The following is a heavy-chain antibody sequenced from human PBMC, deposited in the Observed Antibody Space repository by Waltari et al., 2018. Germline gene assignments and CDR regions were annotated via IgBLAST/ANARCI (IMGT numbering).Heavy chain of an antibody. J-gene: IGHJ4*02. CDR3: ARDDADSSNFGGF. Sequence: QLVQSGAEVKKPGASVKVSCNASGYIFSHYGITWVRKAPGQGLAWMGWIYPYSGNTKYEQSLQGRVTLTTDTSTTTAYMEIRSLRSDDTAIYYCARDDADSSNFGGFWGQGTLVTVSS. V-gene: IGHV1-18*01. D-gene: IGHD6-13*01. CDR1: GYIFSHYG. CDR2: IYPYSGNT.